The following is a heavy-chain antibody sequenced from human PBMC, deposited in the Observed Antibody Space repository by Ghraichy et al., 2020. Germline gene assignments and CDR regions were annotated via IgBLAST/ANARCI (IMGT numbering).Heavy chain of an antibody. CDR2: ISSSSSYI. Sequence: GGSLRLSCAASGFTFSSYSMNWVRQAPGKGLEWVSSISSSSSYIYYADSVKGRFTISRDNAKNSLYLQMNSLRAEDTAVYYCARGSPVVVVAATGSDYWGQGTLVTVSS. V-gene: IGHV3-21*01. CDR3: ARGSPVVVVAATGSDY. J-gene: IGHJ4*02. CDR1: GFTFSSYS. D-gene: IGHD2-15*01.